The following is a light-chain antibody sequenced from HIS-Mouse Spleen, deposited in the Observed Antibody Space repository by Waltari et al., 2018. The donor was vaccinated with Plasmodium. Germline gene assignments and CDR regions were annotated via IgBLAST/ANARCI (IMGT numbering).Light chain of an antibody. CDR2: EGS. Sequence: QSALTQPASVSGSPGQSITISCTGPSSDVGSYTLVSWYQPHPGKAPKLLIYEGSKRPSGVSNRFSGSKSGNTASLTISGLQAEDEADYYCCSYAGSRVFGGGTKLTVL. V-gene: IGLV2-23*01. CDR3: CSYAGSRV. J-gene: IGLJ2*01. CDR1: SSDVGSYTL.